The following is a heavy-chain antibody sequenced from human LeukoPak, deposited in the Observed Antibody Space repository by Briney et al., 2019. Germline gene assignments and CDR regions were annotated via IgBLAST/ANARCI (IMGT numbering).Heavy chain of an antibody. Sequence: GGSLRLSCAASGFTFSSYRMHWVRQAPGRGLEYVSGISTNGDSTFYGRSVKGRFTISRDNSKNTLYLQMGSLRGEDMAVYYCARDSGWYDYWGQGTLVTVSS. V-gene: IGHV3-64*01. CDR3: ARDSGWYDY. CDR1: GFTFSSYR. D-gene: IGHD6-19*01. CDR2: ISTNGDST. J-gene: IGHJ4*02.